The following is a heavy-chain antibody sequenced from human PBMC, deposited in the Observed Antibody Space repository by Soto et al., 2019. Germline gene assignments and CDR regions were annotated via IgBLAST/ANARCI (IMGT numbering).Heavy chain of an antibody. CDR3: ARDLLRSIVVVPAAITTVVYYYYGMDV. V-gene: IGHV6-1*01. CDR2: TYYRPKWYN. CDR1: GDSVSSNSAA. D-gene: IGHD2-2*02. Sequence: PSQTLSLTCGISGDSVSSNSAAWNWIRQSPSRGLEWLGRTYYRPKWYNDYAVSVKSRITINPDTSKNQFSLQLNSVTPEDTAAYYCARDLLRSIVVVPAAITTVVYYYYGMDVWGQGTTVTVSS. J-gene: IGHJ6*02.